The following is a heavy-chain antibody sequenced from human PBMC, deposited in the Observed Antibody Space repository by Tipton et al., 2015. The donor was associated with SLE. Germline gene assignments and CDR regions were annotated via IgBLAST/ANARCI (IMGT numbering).Heavy chain of an antibody. CDR1: GFSFRSYW. J-gene: IGHJ4*02. Sequence: SLRLSCVGSGFSFRSYWMSWVRQAPGKGLEWVAVIWYDGSNKNYADSVKGRFTISRDNARNLMYLQMNSLRVEDTAVYYCSRDLRVDTDSRWSPNFEYWGQGTLVTVSS. V-gene: IGHV3-33*08. D-gene: IGHD3-22*01. CDR2: IWYDGSNK. CDR3: SRDLRVDTDSRWSPNFEY.